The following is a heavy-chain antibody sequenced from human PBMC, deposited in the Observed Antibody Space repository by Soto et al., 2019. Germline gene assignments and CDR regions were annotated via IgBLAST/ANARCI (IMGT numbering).Heavy chain of an antibody. J-gene: IGHJ4*02. CDR2: ISEHNGNT. D-gene: IGHD3-9*01. V-gene: IGHV1-18*01. Sequence: QVQLVQSGAEVKKRGASGKVSCKASGYTFTSYDIRWERQAPGQGLEWMGWISEHNGNTNYAQKLQGRVTKTTDTSASTAYMELRSLRSVDTAVYYCARGPLLRYFDWSTPNDYWGQGTLVTVSS. CDR3: ARGPLLRYFDWSTPNDY. CDR1: GYTFTSYD.